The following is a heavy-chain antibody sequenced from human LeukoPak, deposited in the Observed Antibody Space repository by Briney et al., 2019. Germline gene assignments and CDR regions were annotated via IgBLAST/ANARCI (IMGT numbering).Heavy chain of an antibody. Sequence: ASVKVSCKASGYTFTGYYMHWVRQAPGQGLEWMGWMNPNSGNTGYAQKFQGRVTITRNTSISTAYMELSSLRSEDTAVYYCARGLGWELLFEYAFDIWGQGTMVTVSS. D-gene: IGHD1-26*01. J-gene: IGHJ3*02. CDR3: ARGLGWELLFEYAFDI. CDR2: MNPNSGNT. CDR1: GYTFTGYY. V-gene: IGHV1-8*03.